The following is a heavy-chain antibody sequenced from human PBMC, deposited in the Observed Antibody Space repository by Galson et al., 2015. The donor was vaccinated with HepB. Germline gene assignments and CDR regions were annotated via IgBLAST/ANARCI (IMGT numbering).Heavy chain of an antibody. J-gene: IGHJ3*02. D-gene: IGHD3-22*01. CDR2: INAGNGNT. V-gene: IGHV1-3*01. CDR3: ARPYDSSGWGAFDI. CDR1: GYTFTSYA. Sequence: SVKVSCKASGYTFTSYAMHWVRQAPGQRLEWMGWINAGNGNTKYSQKFQGRVTITRDTSASTAYMELSSLRSEDTAVYYCARPYDSSGWGAFDIWGQGTMVTVSS.